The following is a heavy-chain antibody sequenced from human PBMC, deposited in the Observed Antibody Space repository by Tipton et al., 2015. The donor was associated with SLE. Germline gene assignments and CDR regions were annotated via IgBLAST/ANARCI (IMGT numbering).Heavy chain of an antibody. CDR2: ISYDGSNK. CDR3: AKEGGYPYYFDY. CDR1: GFTFSRYG. D-gene: IGHD5-12*01. V-gene: IGHV3-30*18. J-gene: IGHJ4*02. Sequence: SLRLSCAASGFTFSRYGMHWVRQAPGKGLEWVAIISYDGSNKYYADSVKGRFTISRDNSKNTLYLQMNGLRAEDTAVYHCAKEGGYPYYFDYWGQGTLVTVSS.